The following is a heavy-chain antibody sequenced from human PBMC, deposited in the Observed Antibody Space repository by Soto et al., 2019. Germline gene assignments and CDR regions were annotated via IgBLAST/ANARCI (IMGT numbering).Heavy chain of an antibody. Sequence: SETLSLTCSVSGDSVRGGDNYWSWIRQSPGKGLEWIGHSGSTNYNPSLESRASISVDASKNQFFLSLTSVIAADTAVYYCARVTYRSSWFPFGVWGRGILVTVSS. CDR3: ARVTYRSSWFPFGV. CDR2: SGST. CDR1: GDSVRGGDNY. D-gene: IGHD6-13*01. J-gene: IGHJ4*02. V-gene: IGHV4-30-4*01.